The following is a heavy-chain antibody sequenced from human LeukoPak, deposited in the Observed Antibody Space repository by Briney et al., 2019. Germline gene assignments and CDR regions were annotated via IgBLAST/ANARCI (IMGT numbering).Heavy chain of an antibody. CDR3: ARDFGYGDYFFDD. Sequence: PSETLSLTCTVSGGSISSYYWSWIRQPAGEGLEWIGRLHTSGSTHYNPSLKSRVTMSVDTSKNQFSLKLSSVTAADTAVCYCARDFGYGDYFFDDWGQGTLVTVSS. J-gene: IGHJ4*02. V-gene: IGHV4-4*07. D-gene: IGHD4-17*01. CDR2: LHTSGST. CDR1: GGSISSYY.